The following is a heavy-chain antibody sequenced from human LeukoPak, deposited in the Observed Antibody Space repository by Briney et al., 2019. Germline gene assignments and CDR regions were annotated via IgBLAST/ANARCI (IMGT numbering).Heavy chain of an antibody. D-gene: IGHD6-13*01. CDR1: GFTFGDYA. CDR2: IRSKAYGGTT. CDR3: TREYSSSWLAYCYMDV. Sequence: PGGSLRLSCTASGFTFGDYAMSWVRQAPGKGLEWVGFIRSKAYGGTTEYAASVKGRFTISRDDSKSIAYLQMNSLKTEDTAVYYCTREYSSSWLAYCYMDVWGKGTTVTISS. J-gene: IGHJ6*03. V-gene: IGHV3-49*04.